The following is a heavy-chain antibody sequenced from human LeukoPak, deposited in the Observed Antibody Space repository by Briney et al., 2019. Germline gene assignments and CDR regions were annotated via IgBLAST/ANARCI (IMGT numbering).Heavy chain of an antibody. Sequence: PSETLSLTCTVSGGSISSSSYYWGWIRQPPGKGLEWIGSIYYSGSTYYNPSLKSRVTISVDTSKNQFSLKLSTVTAADTAVYYCAGSRSSWSGLPRYYFDYWGQGTLVTVSS. CDR2: IYYSGST. CDR3: AGSRSSWSGLPRYYFDY. D-gene: IGHD6-13*01. J-gene: IGHJ4*02. CDR1: GGSISSSSYY. V-gene: IGHV4-39*01.